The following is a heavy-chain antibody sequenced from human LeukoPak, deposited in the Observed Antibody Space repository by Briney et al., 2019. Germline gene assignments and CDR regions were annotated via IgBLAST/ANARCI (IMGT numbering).Heavy chain of an antibody. J-gene: IGHJ3*02. Sequence: GGSLRLSCVVSGFTFSIYWMNWVRQAPGKGLEWVANIHEDGSAKYYVDSVKGRFTISRDNAKNSLYLQVNSLRPEDTAVYYCGRDTVGYGGAFDIWGQGTMVTVSS. CDR1: GFTFSIYW. CDR3: GRDTVGYGGAFDI. D-gene: IGHD5-18*01. CDR2: IHEDGSAK. V-gene: IGHV3-7*01.